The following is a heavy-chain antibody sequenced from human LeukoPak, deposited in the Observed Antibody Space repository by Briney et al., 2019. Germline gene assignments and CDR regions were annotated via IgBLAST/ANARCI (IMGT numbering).Heavy chain of an antibody. CDR2: ISHDGRTE. Sequence: GGSLRLSCAASGFTFSNYGMHWVRQAPGKGLEWVAVISHDGRTEFYADSVKGRFTISRDNSKNTLDLQMFSLRAEDTAVYYCAKEPTSYSSGWYFHHWGQGTLVTVSS. CDR3: AKEPTSYSSGWYFHH. V-gene: IGHV3-30*18. J-gene: IGHJ1*01. CDR1: GFTFSNYG. D-gene: IGHD6-25*01.